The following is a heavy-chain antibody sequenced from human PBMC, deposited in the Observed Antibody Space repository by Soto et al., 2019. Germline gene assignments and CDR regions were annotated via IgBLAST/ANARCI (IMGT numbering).Heavy chain of an antibody. CDR1: GGSITSSSFY. CDR3: ARGWGGYFQH. Sequence: SETLSLTCTVSGGSITSSSFYWGWIRQPPGKGLEWIGYIYYSGSTNYNPSLKSRVTISVDTSKNQFSLKLSSVTAADTAVYYCARGWGGYFQHWGQGTLVTVSS. J-gene: IGHJ1*01. D-gene: IGHD6-19*01. V-gene: IGHV4-61*05. CDR2: IYYSGST.